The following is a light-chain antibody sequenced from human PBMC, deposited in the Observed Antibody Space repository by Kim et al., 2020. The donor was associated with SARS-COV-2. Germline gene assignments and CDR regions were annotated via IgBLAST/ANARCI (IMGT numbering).Light chain of an antibody. V-gene: IGKV1-39*01. CDR1: QSINRC. Sequence: DIQMTQSPSSLSASVGDRVTITCRPSQSINRCLNWYQQKPGKAPKVLIFAASNLQSGVPSRFSGSGSGTDFTLTISSLQPEDFATYYCQQSYSSPWTFGQGTKVDIK. CDR3: QQSYSSPWT. CDR2: AAS. J-gene: IGKJ1*01.